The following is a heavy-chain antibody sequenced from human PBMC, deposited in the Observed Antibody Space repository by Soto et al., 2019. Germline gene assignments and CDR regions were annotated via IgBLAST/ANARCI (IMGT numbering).Heavy chain of an antibody. CDR2: IIPLFGTT. J-gene: IGHJ6*02. CDR1: GDTFKNCV. Sequence: QVQVVQSGVEVRRPGSSVKVSYKASGDTFKNCVISWVRQAPGQGLEWMGGIIPLFGTTAFAQRFQGRLTSTTDESTTTAYMELSRLRSEDTATYYCAAELGFGKLSVVWGQGTTVIVSS. CDR3: AAELGFGKLSVV. D-gene: IGHD3-10*01. V-gene: IGHV1-69*01.